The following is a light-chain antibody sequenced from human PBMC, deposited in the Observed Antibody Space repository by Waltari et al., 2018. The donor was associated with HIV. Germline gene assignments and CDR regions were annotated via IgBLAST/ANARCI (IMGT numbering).Light chain of an antibody. CDR1: QSVLYSSNNKNY. CDR2: WAS. Sequence: DIVMTQSPDSLAVSLGERATINCKSSQSVLYSSNNKNYLAWYQQKPGHPPKLLIYWASTRESGVPDRFSGSGSGTDFTLTISSLQAEDVAVYYCQQYYSTPLTFGGGTTVEIK. CDR3: QQYYSTPLT. J-gene: IGKJ4*01. V-gene: IGKV4-1*01.